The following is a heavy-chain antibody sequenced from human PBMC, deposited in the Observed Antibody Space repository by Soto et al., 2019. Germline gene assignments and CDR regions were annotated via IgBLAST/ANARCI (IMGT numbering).Heavy chain of an antibody. D-gene: IGHD6-13*01. J-gene: IGHJ6*02. Sequence: GGSLRLSCAASGFTFSSYSMNWVRQAPGKGLEWVSYISSSSSTIYYADSVKGRFTISRDNAKNSLYLQMNSLRDEDTAAYYCARGVNGENPYGMAVWGQGTTVTVSS. CDR3: ARGVNGENPYGMAV. CDR1: GFTFSSYS. V-gene: IGHV3-48*02. CDR2: ISSSSSTI.